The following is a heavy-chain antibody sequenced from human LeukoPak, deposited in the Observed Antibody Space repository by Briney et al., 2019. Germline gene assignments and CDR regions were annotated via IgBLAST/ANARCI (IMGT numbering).Heavy chain of an antibody. CDR2: ISGSGGST. Sequence: PGGSLRLSCAASGFTFSSYAMSWARQAPGKGLEWVSAISGSGGSTYYADSVKGRFTISRDNSKNTLYLQMNSLRAEDTAVYYCAKVSRGSYLNPRPVSLDYWGQGTLVTVSS. CDR1: GFTFSSYA. J-gene: IGHJ4*02. D-gene: IGHD1-26*01. V-gene: IGHV3-23*01. CDR3: AKVSRGSYLNPRPVSLDY.